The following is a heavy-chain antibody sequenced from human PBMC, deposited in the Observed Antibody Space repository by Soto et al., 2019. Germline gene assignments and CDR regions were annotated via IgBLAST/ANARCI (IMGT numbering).Heavy chain of an antibody. Sequence: ASVKVSCKASGYTFTTYYMHWVRQAPGQGLEWIGIINPSGGRTTYAQNFQGRVTMTRETSTSTVYMELSSLRSEDTAIYYCARDGCVTATCAGGGNWFDPWGQGTPVTVSS. J-gene: IGHJ5*02. V-gene: IGHV1-46*01. CDR1: GYTFTTYY. CDR2: INPSGGRT. D-gene: IGHD3-16*01. CDR3: ARDGCVTATCAGGGNWFDP.